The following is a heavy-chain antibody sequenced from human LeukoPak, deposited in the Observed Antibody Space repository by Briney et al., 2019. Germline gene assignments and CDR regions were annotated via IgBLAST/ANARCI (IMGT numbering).Heavy chain of an antibody. V-gene: IGHV3-23*01. D-gene: IGHD5-18*01. CDR1: GFTFSSYA. CDR3: AKDSWLGDTAFAYGMDV. Sequence: PGGSLRLSCAASGFTFSSYAMSWVRQAPGKGLEWVSAISGSGGSTYYADSVKGRFTISRDNSKNTLYLQMNSLRAEDTAVYYCAKDSWLGDTAFAYGMDVWGQGTTVTVSS. J-gene: IGHJ6*02. CDR2: ISGSGGST.